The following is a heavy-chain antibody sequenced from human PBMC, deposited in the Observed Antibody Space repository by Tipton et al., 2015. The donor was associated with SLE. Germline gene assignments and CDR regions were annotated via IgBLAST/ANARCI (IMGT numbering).Heavy chain of an antibody. D-gene: IGHD6-6*01. CDR1: GYTFTSYG. J-gene: IGHJ4*02. V-gene: IGHV1-18*01. CDR2: ISAYNGGT. Sequence: QLVQSGAEVKKPGASVKVSCKASGYTFTSYGISWVRQAPGQGLEWMGWISAYNGGTNYAQKFQGRVTMTRDTSISTAYMELSRLRSDDTAVYYCARDPLYSSSPPFDYWGQGALVTVSS. CDR3: ARDPLYSSSPPFDY.